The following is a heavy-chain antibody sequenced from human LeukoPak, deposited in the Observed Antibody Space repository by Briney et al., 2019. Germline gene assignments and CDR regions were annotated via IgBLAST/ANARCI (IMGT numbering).Heavy chain of an antibody. CDR1: GYGFTSYW. J-gene: IGHJ4*02. D-gene: IGHD2-2*03. CDR2: IYPGDSDT. CDR3: ATTGGYCSSTSCPEFGY. Sequence: GESLKISCKGSGYGFTSYWIGWVRQMPGKGLEWMGIIYPGDSDTRYSPSFQGQVTISADKSISTAYLQWSSLKASDTAMYYCATTGGYCSSTSCPEFGYWGQGTLVTVSS. V-gene: IGHV5-51*01.